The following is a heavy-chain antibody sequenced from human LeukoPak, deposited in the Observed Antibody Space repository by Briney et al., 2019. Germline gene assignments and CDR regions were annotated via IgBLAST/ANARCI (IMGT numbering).Heavy chain of an antibody. V-gene: IGHV3-23*01. CDR3: AKAGLGYLGGFDY. J-gene: IGHJ4*02. Sequence: GGSLRLSCAASGFTFSSYAMSWVRQAPGKGLEWVSAISGSGGSTYYADSVKVRFTISRDNSKNTLYLQMNSLRAEDTAVYYCAKAGLGYLGGFDYWGQGTLVTVSS. CDR1: GFTFSSYA. CDR2: ISGSGGST. D-gene: IGHD5-18*01.